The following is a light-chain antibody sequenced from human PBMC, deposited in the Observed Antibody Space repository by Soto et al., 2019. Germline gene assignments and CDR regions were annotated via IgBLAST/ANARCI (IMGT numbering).Light chain of an antibody. V-gene: IGLV1-51*01. Sequence: QSVLTQPPSVSAAPGQKVTISCSGTSSNIGRNYVAWYQQLPGTAPKLLIYDNDKRPSGIPDRFSGSKSGTSATLGITGLQTGDEADYYCGTWDSSLSDAVVFGEGTKL. CDR3: GTWDSSLSDAVV. CDR1: SSNIGRNY. CDR2: DND. J-gene: IGLJ2*01.